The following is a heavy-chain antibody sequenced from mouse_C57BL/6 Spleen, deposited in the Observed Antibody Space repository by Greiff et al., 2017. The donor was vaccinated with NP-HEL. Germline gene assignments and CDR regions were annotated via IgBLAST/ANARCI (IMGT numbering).Heavy chain of an antibody. D-gene: IGHD2-12*01. CDR3: ARELLLYAMDY. J-gene: IGHJ4*01. V-gene: IGHV1-80*01. Sequence: QVQLQQSGAELVKPGASVKISCKASGYAFSSYWMNWVKQRPGKGLEWIGQIYPGDGDTNYNGKFKGKATLTADKSSSTAYMQLSSLTSEDSAVYFCARELLLYAMDYWGQGTSVTVSS. CDR1: GYAFSSYW. CDR2: IYPGDGDT.